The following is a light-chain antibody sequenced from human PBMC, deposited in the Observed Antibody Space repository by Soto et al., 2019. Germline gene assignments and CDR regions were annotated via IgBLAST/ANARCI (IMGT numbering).Light chain of an antibody. CDR1: QGISSY. J-gene: IGKJ1*01. CDR2: AAS. Sequence: AIRMTQSPSSFSASTGDRVTITCRASQGISSYLAWYQQKPGKAPKPLIYAASTLQSGVPSRFSGSGSGTDFTLTISCLQSEDFATYYCQQYYSYPRTLGQGTKVEIK. V-gene: IGKV1-8*01. CDR3: QQYYSYPRT.